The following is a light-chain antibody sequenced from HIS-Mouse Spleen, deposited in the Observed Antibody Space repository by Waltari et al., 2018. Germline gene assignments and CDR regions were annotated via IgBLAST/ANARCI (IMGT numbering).Light chain of an antibody. CDR3: QVWDSSSDHVV. CDR1: NIGSKS. J-gene: IGLJ2*01. CDR2: DDS. Sequence: SYVLTQPPSVSVAPGQTARITWGGNNIGSKSVHWYQQKPGTAPVLAVYDDSDRPAGIPERFAGSNDGNTATLTISRVEAGDEADYYCQVWDSSSDHVVFGGGTKLTVL. V-gene: IGLV3-21*02.